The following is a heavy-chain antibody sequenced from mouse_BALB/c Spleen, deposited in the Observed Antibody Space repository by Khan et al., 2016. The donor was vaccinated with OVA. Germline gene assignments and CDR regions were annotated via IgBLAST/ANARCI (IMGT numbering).Heavy chain of an antibody. CDR1: GFNIKDTY. Sequence: VQLKQSGAEFVKPGASVKLSCTASGFNIKDTYIHWVKQRPEQGLEWIGRIDPANGKTNYDPKFQGKATLTADTSSNTAYLHLSSLTSEDTVVYFCAHSFLLYARNYWGQETSVPVSS. CDR3: AHSFLLYARNY. V-gene: IGHV14-3*02. CDR2: IDPANGKT. J-gene: IGHJ4*01.